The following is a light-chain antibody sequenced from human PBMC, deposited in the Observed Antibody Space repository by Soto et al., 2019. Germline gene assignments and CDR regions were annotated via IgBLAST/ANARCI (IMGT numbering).Light chain of an antibody. V-gene: IGKV1-39*01. CDR3: QQSYSTPWT. CDR1: QNISNY. CDR2: STS. J-gene: IGKJ1*01. Sequence: DLQMTQSPSSLSASLGDRVTVTCRASQNISNYLNWYRQKPGKAPSLLIYSTSSLRSGVPSRFSGSGSGTDFTLTISSLQPADFADYYCQQSYSTPWTFGQGTKVDIK.